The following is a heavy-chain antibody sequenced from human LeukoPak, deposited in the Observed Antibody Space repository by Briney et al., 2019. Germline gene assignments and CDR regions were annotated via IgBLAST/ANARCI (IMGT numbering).Heavy chain of an antibody. D-gene: IGHD6-25*01. CDR2: INPYNGDT. CDR3: AAVTYSSGPFDP. V-gene: IGHV1-18*01. Sequence: ASVKVSCKASGYTFTTYGISWVRQAPGQGLEWMGWINPYNGDTNYAQKFQERVTITRDMSTSTAYMELSSLRSEDTAVYYCAAVTYSSGPFDPWGQGTLVTVSS. CDR1: GYTFTTYG. J-gene: IGHJ5*02.